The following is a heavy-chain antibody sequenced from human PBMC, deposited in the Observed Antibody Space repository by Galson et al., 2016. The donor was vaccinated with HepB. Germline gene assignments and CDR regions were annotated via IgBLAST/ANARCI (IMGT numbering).Heavy chain of an antibody. V-gene: IGHV1-18*01. Sequence: SVKVSCKASGYTFSNYGISWVRQAPGQGLEWMGWISVYNGNTNYAQKIRGRVTLTTDTSTSTAYMELTSLRSDDTAVYYCARERDRGRFVEWPGAGFDPWGPGTLVTVS. CDR2: ISVYNGNT. CDR3: ARERDRGRFVEWPGAGFDP. CDR1: GYTFSNYG. J-gene: IGHJ5*02. D-gene: IGHD3-3*01.